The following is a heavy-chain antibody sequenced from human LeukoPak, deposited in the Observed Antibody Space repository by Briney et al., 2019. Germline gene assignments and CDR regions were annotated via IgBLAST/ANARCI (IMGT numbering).Heavy chain of an antibody. J-gene: IGHJ4*02. V-gene: IGHV3-15*01. Sequence: GGSLRLSCAASGFIFSKAWMSWVRQAPGKGLEWVGRIKSKTHGGTTDHAAPVKGRFTISRDDSKNTLNLQMNSLKTEDTAVYYCSTSTEPGLDYWGQGNLVTVSS. CDR3: STSTEPGLDY. D-gene: IGHD3/OR15-3a*01. CDR2: IKSKTHGGTT. CDR1: GFIFSKAW.